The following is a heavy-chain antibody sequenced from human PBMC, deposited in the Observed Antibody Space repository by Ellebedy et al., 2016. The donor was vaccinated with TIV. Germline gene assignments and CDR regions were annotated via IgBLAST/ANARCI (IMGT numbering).Heavy chain of an antibody. CDR1: DGSISSSNYY. D-gene: IGHD3-10*01. Sequence: MPSETLSLTCTVSDGSISSSNYYWGWIRQPPGKGLEWIGSIYSSGSTYYNSSLKSRVSISIDTSKNQFSLKVTSVTAADTAVYYCARFYYGSGTFYPPGYWGQGTLVTVSS. CDR3: ARFYYGSGTFYPPGY. J-gene: IGHJ4*02. CDR2: IYSSGST. V-gene: IGHV4-39*07.